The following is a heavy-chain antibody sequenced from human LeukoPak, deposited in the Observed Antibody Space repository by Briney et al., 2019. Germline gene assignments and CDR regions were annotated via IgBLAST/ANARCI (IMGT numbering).Heavy chain of an antibody. J-gene: IGHJ4*02. Sequence: GGSLRLSCAASGFSFSTYWMHWVRQAPGKGLVWVSRINSDGSGTDYADSVKGRFSISRDNGKNTVYLQMNSLRAEDTAVYYCARLNWQLDHYFDYWGQGTPATVSS. CDR3: ARLNWQLDHYFDY. D-gene: IGHD6-6*01. V-gene: IGHV3-74*01. CDR1: GFSFSTYW. CDR2: INSDGSGT.